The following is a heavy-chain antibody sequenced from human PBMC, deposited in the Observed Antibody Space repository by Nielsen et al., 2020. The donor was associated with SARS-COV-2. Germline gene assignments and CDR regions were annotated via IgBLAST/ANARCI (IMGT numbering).Heavy chain of an antibody. V-gene: IGHV3-30*18. J-gene: IGHJ6*02. CDR1: GFTFRNYG. CDR3: TKIRSLKPTAEPYYYAMDV. D-gene: IGHD2-2*01. Sequence: GESLKISCAASGFTFRNYGMHWVRQAPGKGLSWVAVISYDGNRNYYADSVRGRFSISRDDSKSTLYLQMTSLRPEDTAVYYCTKIRSLKPTAEPYYYAMDVWGHGTTVTVSS. CDR2: ISYDGNRN.